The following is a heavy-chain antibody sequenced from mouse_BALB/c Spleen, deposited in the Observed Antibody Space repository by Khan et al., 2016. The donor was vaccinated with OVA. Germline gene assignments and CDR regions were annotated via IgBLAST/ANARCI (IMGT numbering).Heavy chain of an antibody. CDR3: AGGGAACYRDDGGAMDY. CDR2: INTHSGAS. CDR1: GYTFTTAG. V-gene: IGHV9-4*02. Sequence: QIQLVQSGPELKKPGETVRISCKASGYTFTTAGMQWVQKMPGKGLKWIGWINTHSGASKYAEDFKGRFAFSLETSARTVYLQITNLKNEDTARYFCAGGGAACYRDDGGAMDYWGQGTSVNGSS. D-gene: IGHD2-14*01. J-gene: IGHJ4*01.